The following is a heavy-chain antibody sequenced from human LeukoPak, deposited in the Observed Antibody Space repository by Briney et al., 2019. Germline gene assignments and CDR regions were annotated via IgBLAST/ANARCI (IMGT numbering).Heavy chain of an antibody. CDR3: ARDGERYSSGWYARSYYYGMDV. Sequence: PSETLSLTCTVSGGSISSYYWSWIRQPPGKGLEWIGYIYYSGSTNYNPSLKSRVTISVDTSKNQFSLKLSSVTAADTAVYYCARDGERYSSGWYARSYYYGMDVWGQGTTVTVSS. CDR1: GGSISSYY. V-gene: IGHV4-59*01. J-gene: IGHJ6*02. D-gene: IGHD6-19*01. CDR2: IYYSGST.